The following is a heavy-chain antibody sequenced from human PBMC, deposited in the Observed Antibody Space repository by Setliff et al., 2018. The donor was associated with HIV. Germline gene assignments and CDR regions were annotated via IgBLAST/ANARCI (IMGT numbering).Heavy chain of an antibody. Sequence: SETLSLTCAVYGGSFSGYYWSWIRQPPGKGLEWIGEINYSGSTNYNPSLKSRVTISVDTSKNQFSLKLNSVTAADTAVYYCARGQEANYNYWSGYESWYLDYWGLGTLVTVSS. CDR3: ARGQEANYNYWSGYESWYLDY. D-gene: IGHD3-3*01. V-gene: IGHV4-34*01. CDR1: GGSFSGYY. CDR2: INYSGST. J-gene: IGHJ4*02.